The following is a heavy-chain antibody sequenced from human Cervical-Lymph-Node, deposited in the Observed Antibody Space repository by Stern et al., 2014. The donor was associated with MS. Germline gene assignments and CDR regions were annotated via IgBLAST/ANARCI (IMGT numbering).Heavy chain of an antibody. V-gene: IGHV4-39*01. CDR1: GGSISSNNYY. CDR3: ARLDYTTSWYSHYFDY. J-gene: IGHJ4*02. CDR2: IYYSGRT. Sequence: QVQLVESGPGLVKPSETLSLTCTVSGGSISSNNYYWGWIRQPPGKGLEWFGNIYYSGRTFYNPSFKSRLPVAVDTSKNHFSLKLSSVTAADTAVYYCARLDYTTSWYSHYFDYWGQGTLVTVSS. D-gene: IGHD6-13*01.